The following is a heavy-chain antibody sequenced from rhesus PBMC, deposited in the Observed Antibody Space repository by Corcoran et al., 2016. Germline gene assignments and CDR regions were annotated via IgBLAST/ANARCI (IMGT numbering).Heavy chain of an antibody. CDR3: ARGGQPHDAFDF. D-gene: IGHD1-1*01. CDR1: GGSMSGYYY. V-gene: IGHV4-73*01. J-gene: IGHJ3*01. CDR2: IDGNSAHP. Sequence: QVKLQQWGEGLVKPSETLSLTCAVYGGSMSGYYYWTWIRQAPGKGLEWIGNIDGNSAHPQNNPPLKNRVTITGDTSKKQFSLRLNAVTAADTAVYYCARGGQPHDAFDFWGQGLRVTGSS.